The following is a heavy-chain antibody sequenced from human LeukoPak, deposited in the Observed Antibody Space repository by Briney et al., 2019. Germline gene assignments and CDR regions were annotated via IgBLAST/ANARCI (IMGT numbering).Heavy chain of an antibody. J-gene: IGHJ4*02. V-gene: IGHV3-23*01. CDR1: GFTFSSYA. D-gene: IGHD5-18*01. CDR2: ISGSGGST. Sequence: QAGRSLRLSCAASGFTFSSYAMSWVRQAPGKGLEWVSAISGSGGSTYYADSVKGRFTISRDNSKNTLYLQMNSLRAEDTAVYYCARANTAMGEHYWGQGTLVTVSS. CDR3: ARANTAMGEHY.